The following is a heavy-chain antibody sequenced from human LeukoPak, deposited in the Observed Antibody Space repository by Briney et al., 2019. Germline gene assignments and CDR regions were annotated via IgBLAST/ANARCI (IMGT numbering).Heavy chain of an antibody. CDR1: GYSISSGYY. CDR3: ARDSYGYRD. V-gene: IGHV4-38-2*02. CDR2: IYHSGST. D-gene: IGHD5-24*01. Sequence: SETLSLTCAVSGYSISSGYYWGWIRQPPGKGLEWIGSIYHSGSTYYNPPLKSRVTISVDTSKNQFSLKLSSVTAADTAVYYCARDSYGYRDWGQGTLVTVSS. J-gene: IGHJ4*02.